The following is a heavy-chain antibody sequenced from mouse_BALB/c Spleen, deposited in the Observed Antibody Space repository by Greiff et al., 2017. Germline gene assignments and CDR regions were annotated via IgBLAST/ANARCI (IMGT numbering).Heavy chain of an antibody. CDR1: GFTFSSYG. J-gene: IGHJ3*01. V-gene: IGHV5-6-3*01. D-gene: IGHD1-1*01. CDR3: ARNYYGSSYRAWFAY. Sequence: EVKLMESGGGLVQPGGSLKLSCAASGFTFSSYGMSWVRQTPDKRLELVATINSNGGSTYYPDSVKGRFTISRDNAKNTLYLQMSSLKSEDTAMYYCARNYYGSSYRAWFAYWGQGTLVTVSA. CDR2: INSNGGST.